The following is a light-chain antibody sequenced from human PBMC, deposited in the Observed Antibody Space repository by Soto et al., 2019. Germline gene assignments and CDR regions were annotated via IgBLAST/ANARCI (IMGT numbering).Light chain of an antibody. V-gene: IGLV1-51*01. Sequence: QSVLTQPPSVSAAPGQKVTISCSGSSSNIGNNYVSWYQQLPGTALKLLIYDNNKRPSGIPDRFSGSKSGTSATLGITGLQTGDEADYYCGTWDSSLSEGVFGGGTKLTVL. CDR3: GTWDSSLSEGV. CDR1: SSNIGNNY. J-gene: IGLJ3*02. CDR2: DNN.